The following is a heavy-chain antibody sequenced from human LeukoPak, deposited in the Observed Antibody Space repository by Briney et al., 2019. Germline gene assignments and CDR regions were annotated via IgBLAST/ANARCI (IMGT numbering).Heavy chain of an antibody. CDR1: GYTFTSYG. J-gene: IGHJ4*02. V-gene: IGHV7-4-1*02. CDR3: ARPGVRGGPGSDY. CDR2: INTITGNP. Sequence: ASVKVSCKASGYTFTSYGMNWVRPAPGQGLEWMGWINTITGNPTYAQGFTGRFVFSLDTSVTTTYLQINTLKAEDTAVYFCARPGVRGGPGSDYWGQGTVVTVSS. D-gene: IGHD3-10*01.